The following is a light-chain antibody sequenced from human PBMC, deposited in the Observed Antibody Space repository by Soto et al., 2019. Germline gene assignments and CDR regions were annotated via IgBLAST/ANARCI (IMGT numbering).Light chain of an antibody. CDR2: GAS. J-gene: IGKJ1*01. CDR1: QSVSSSC. CDR3: QQYGSSPQT. V-gene: IGKV3-20*01. Sequence: EIVLTQSPGTLSLSPGERATLSCRASQSVSSSCLAWYQQKPGQAPRLLIYGASSRATGIPDRFSGSGSGTDFTLTISRLEPEDYAVYYCQQYGSSPQTCGQGTKVDIK.